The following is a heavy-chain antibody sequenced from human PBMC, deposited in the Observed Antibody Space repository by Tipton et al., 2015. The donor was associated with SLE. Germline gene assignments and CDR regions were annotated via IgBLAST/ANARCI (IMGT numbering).Heavy chain of an antibody. Sequence: SLRLSCAASGFTFSNYAMSWVRQAPGKGLEVVSSIRGSTSSVTYHAESVKGRFTISRDNSKSTLYLQMTSLRADDTAVYYCARQTGYSYGYAFDIWGQGTMVTVSS. CDR1: GFTFSNYA. J-gene: IGHJ3*02. CDR3: ARQTGYSYGYAFDI. D-gene: IGHD5-18*01. CDR2: IRGSTSSVT. V-gene: IGHV3-23*01.